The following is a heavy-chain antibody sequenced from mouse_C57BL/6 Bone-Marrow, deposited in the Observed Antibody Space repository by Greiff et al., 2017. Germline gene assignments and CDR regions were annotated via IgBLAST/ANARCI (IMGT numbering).Heavy chain of an antibody. D-gene: IGHD1-1*01. CDR3: ARITTVVGPNYYAMDY. J-gene: IGHJ4*01. V-gene: IGHV1-63*01. CDR2: IYPGGGYT. Sequence: VQLQQSGAELVRPGTSVKMSCKASGYTFTNYWIGWAKQRPGHGLEWIGDIYPGGGYTNYNEKFKGKATLTADKSSSTAYMQFSSLTSEDSAIYYCARITTVVGPNYYAMDYWGQGTSVTVSS. CDR1: GYTFTNYW.